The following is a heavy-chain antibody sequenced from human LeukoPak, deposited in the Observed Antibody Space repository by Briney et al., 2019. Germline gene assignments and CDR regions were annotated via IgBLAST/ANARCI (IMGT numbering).Heavy chain of an antibody. Sequence: SETLSLTCTVSGGSIISSDYHWGWVRQPPGTGLEWIGTISYSGNTDYNPSLRCRVAVSVDTSNNQFSLRLSSVTAADTAVYHCARHCCTGPSKRVFDFWGQGTMVTVSS. J-gene: IGHJ3*01. CDR2: ISYSGNT. CDR3: ARHCCTGPSKRVFDF. D-gene: IGHD2-8*02. V-gene: IGHV4-39*01. CDR1: GGSIISSDYH.